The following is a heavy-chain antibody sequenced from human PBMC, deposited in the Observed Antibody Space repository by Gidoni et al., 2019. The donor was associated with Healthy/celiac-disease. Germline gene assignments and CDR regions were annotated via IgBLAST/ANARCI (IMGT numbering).Heavy chain of an antibody. CDR3: ARGRDCSSTSCYLHYYYYMDV. V-gene: IGHV1-8*01. CDR2: MNPNSGNT. Sequence: QVQLVQSGAEVKTPGASVKVSCKASGYTFTSYDINWLRQATGQGLEWMGWMNPNSGNTGYAQKFQGRVTMTRNTSISTAYMELSSLRSEDTAVYYCARGRDCSSTSCYLHYYYYMDVWGKGTTVTVSS. CDR1: GYTFTSYD. D-gene: IGHD2-2*01. J-gene: IGHJ6*03.